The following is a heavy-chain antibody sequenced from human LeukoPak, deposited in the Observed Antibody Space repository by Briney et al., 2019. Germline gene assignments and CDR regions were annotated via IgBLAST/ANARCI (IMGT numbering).Heavy chain of an antibody. D-gene: IGHD3-22*01. Sequence: PSETLSLTCAVYGGSFSGYYWSWIRQPPGKGLEWIGEINHSGSTNYNPPLKSRVTISVDTSKNQFSLKLSSVTAADTAVYYCARGIRYYYDSSGYYPLNWFDPWGQGTLVTVSS. CDR3: ARGIRYYYDSSGYYPLNWFDP. CDR2: INHSGST. J-gene: IGHJ5*02. CDR1: GGSFSGYY. V-gene: IGHV4-34*01.